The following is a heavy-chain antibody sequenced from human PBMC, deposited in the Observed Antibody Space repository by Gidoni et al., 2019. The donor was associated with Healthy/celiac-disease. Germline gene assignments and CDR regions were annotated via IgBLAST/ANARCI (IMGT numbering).Heavy chain of an antibody. J-gene: IGHJ6*02. Sequence: QVQLVESGGGVVQPGRSLRLSCAASGFTFSSYGMPWVRQAPGKGLEWVAVIWYDGSNKYYADSVKGRFTISRDNSKNTLYLQMNSLRAEDTAVYYCAREGVVVAATVYYYYGMDVWGQGTTVTVSS. D-gene: IGHD2-15*01. V-gene: IGHV3-33*01. CDR3: AREGVVVAATVYYYYGMDV. CDR2: IWYDGSNK. CDR1: GFTFSSYG.